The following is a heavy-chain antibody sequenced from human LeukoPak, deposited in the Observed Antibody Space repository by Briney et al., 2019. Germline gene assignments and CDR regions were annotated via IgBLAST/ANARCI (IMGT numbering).Heavy chain of an antibody. CDR2: IYYSGST. CDR3: ARAADRITMIVVVNTIEDQDAFDI. Sequence: PSQTLSPTCTVSGGSISSGGYYWSWIRQHPGKGLEWIGYIYYSGSTYYNPSLKSRVTISVDTSKNQFSLKLSSVTAADTAVYYCARAADRITMIVVVNTIEDQDAFDIWGQGTMVTVSS. V-gene: IGHV4-31*03. J-gene: IGHJ3*02. D-gene: IGHD3-22*01. CDR1: GGSISSGGYY.